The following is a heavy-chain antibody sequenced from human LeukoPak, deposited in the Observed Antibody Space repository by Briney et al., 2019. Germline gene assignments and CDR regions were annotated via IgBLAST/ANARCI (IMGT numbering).Heavy chain of an antibody. J-gene: IGHJ4*02. CDR3: ARARGLRWGDGYNDQDY. CDR1: GFTFSSYG. V-gene: IGHV3-33*08. CDR2: IWYDGSNK. Sequence: GGSLRLSCAASGFTFSSYGMHGVRQAPGKGLEWVAVIWYDGSNKYYADSVKGRFTISRDNSKNTLYLQMNSLRAEDTAVYYCARARGLRWGDGYNDQDYWGQGTLVTVSS. D-gene: IGHD5-24*01.